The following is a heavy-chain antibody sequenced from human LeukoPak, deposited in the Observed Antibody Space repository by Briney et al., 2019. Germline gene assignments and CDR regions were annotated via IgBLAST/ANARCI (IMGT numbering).Heavy chain of an antibody. CDR1: GGTFSSYA. CDR3: ARDFTMIVVAPDY. V-gene: IGHV1-18*01. D-gene: IGHD3-22*01. Sequence: ASVKVSCKASGGTFSSYAISWVRQAPGQGLERMGWISAYNGNTNYAQKLQGRVTMTTDTSTSTAYMELRSLRSDDTAVYYCARDFTMIVVAPDYWGQGTLVTVSS. CDR2: ISAYNGNT. J-gene: IGHJ4*02.